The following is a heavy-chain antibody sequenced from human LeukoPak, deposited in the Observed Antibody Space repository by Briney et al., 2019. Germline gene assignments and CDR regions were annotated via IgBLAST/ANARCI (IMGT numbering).Heavy chain of an antibody. CDR3: AKGYCRGNSCYDDRGAFDY. J-gene: IGHJ4*02. CDR2: IYYTGTT. D-gene: IGHD2-2*01. Sequence: SETLSLTCTVSGGSISISGYYWAWIRQPPGKGPEWIGSIYYTGTTYYNPSLKSRVTISVDTSKNQFSLKLSSVTAADTAVYYCAKGYCRGNSCYDDRGAFDYWGQGTLVTVSS. V-gene: IGHV4-39*07. CDR1: GGSISISGYY.